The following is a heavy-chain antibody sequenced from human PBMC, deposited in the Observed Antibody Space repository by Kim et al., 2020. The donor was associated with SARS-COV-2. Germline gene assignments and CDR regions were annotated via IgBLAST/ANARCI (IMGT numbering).Heavy chain of an antibody. Sequence: SVKVSCKASGGTFSSYAISWVRQAPGQGLEWMGGIIPIFGTANYAQKFQGRVTITADESTSTAYMELSSLRSEDMAVYYCARAYSSSQMGFDPWGQGTLVTVSS. D-gene: IGHD6-13*01. J-gene: IGHJ5*02. V-gene: IGHV1-69*13. CDR3: ARAYSSSQMGFDP. CDR2: IIPIFGTA. CDR1: GGTFSSYA.